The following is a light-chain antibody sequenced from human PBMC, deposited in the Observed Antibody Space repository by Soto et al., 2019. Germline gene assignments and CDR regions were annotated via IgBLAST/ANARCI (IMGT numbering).Light chain of an antibody. CDR1: QSVSSSY. CDR3: QQYGSTSDT. V-gene: IGKV3-20*01. Sequence: EIVLTQSPGTLSLSPGERATLSCRASQSVSSSYLAGYQQKPGQAPRLLIYGASSRATGIPDRFSGSGSGTDFTLTISRLEPEDCAVYYCQQYGSTSDTFGQGTKLEIK. J-gene: IGKJ2*01. CDR2: GAS.